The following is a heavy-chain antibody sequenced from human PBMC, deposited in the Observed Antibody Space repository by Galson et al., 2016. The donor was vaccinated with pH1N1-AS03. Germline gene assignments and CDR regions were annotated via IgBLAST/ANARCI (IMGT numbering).Heavy chain of an antibody. CDR2: ISYDGVTE. V-gene: IGHV3-30*03. CDR3: ARGYCGGGGCHNWGGMDV. J-gene: IGHJ6*02. Sequence: SRRLSCAASGFTFSRYPIHWVRQAPGKGLEWEALISYDGVTEHYADSVMGRFTISRDNFKNTAYVQMNSLRADDTAVYYCARGYCGGGGCHNWGGMDVWGQGTTVTVSS. CDR1: GFTFSRYP. D-gene: IGHD2-15*01.